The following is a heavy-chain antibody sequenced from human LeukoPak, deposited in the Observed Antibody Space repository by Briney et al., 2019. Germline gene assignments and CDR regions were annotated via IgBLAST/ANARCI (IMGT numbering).Heavy chain of an antibody. Sequence: SETLSLTCAVYGVSFSGYYWSWIRQPPGKGLEWNGEINHSGSTNYNPSLKSRVTISVDTSKNQFSLKLSSVTAADTAVYYCARGFYGSVAFDIWGQGTMVTVSS. V-gene: IGHV4-34*01. CDR1: GVSFSGYY. J-gene: IGHJ3*02. CDR2: INHSGST. D-gene: IGHD3-10*01. CDR3: ARGFYGSVAFDI.